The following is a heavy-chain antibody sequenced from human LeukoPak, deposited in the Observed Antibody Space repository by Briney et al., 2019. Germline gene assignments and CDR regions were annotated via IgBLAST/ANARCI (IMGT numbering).Heavy chain of an antibody. V-gene: IGHV1-2*04. CDR2: INPNSSGT. D-gene: IGHD3-10*01. CDR3: ARERSRVTKVRGVIGYFVMDV. J-gene: IGHJ6*04. CDR1: GYTFTGYY. Sequence: ASVKVSCKASGYTFTGYYMHLVRRAPGQGLEWMGWINPNSSGTNYAQKFQGWVTMTRDTSISTAYTEMSRLRSDDTAVYYCARERSRVTKVRGVIGYFVMDVWGKGTTVTVSS.